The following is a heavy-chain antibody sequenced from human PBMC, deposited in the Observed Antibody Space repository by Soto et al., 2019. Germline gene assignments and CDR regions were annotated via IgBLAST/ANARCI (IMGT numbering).Heavy chain of an antibody. V-gene: IGHV3-30*18. CDR2: ISYDGSNK. CDR1: GFTFSSYG. D-gene: IGHD6-19*01. Sequence: PGGSLRLSCAASGFTFSSYGMHWVRQAPGKGLEWVAVISYDGSNKYYADSVKGRFTISRDNSKNTLYLQMNSLRAEDTAVYYYAKDSLAVAGTPPYYYYYGMDVWGKGTTVTVSS. J-gene: IGHJ6*04. CDR3: AKDSLAVAGTPPYYYYYGMDV.